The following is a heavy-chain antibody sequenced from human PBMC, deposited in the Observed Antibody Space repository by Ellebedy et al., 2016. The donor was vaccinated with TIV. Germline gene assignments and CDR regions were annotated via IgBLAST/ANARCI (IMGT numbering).Heavy chain of an antibody. V-gene: IGHV1-58*02. CDR2: IVVGSGNT. J-gene: IGHJ6*02. CDR1: GFTFTSSA. D-gene: IGHD1-26*01. Sequence: AASVKVSCKASGFTFTSSAMQWARQARGQRLEWIGWIVVGSGNTNYAQKFQERVTITRDMSTSTAYMELSSLRSEDTAVYYWAAPISLVGAKSITARVYYYGMDVWGQGTTVTVSS. CDR3: AAPISLVGAKSITARVYYYGMDV.